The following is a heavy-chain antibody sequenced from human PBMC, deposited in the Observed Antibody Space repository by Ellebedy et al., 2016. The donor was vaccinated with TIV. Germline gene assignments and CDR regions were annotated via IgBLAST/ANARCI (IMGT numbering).Heavy chain of an antibody. Sequence: GESLKISCAASGFIFSNYAMHWVRQAPGKGLEWVAVTSSDGGNKFYAGSVKGRLTISRDNSKHTLYLHFNSVRADDTAVYYCARVSWLQDGMDVWGQGTTVTVSS. V-gene: IGHV3-30-3*01. J-gene: IGHJ6*02. D-gene: IGHD6-19*01. CDR1: GFIFSNYA. CDR3: ARVSWLQDGMDV. CDR2: TSSDGGNK.